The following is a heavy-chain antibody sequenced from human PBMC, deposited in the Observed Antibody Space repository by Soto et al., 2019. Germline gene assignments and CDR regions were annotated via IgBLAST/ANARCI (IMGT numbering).Heavy chain of an antibody. Sequence: PSETLSLTCTVSGGSTSSSSYQWVWIRQPPGKGLEWIGNVYYNGNTYYKASLKSRVTISVDTSNNQFSLKLNSVTAADTAVYYCARGYGRNFDYWGQGTLVTVSS. J-gene: IGHJ4*02. V-gene: IGHV4-39*01. CDR3: ARGYGRNFDY. D-gene: IGHD5-12*01. CDR2: VYYNGNT. CDR1: GGSTSSSSYQ.